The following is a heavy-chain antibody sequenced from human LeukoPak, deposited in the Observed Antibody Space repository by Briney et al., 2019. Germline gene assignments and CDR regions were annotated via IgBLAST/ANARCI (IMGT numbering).Heavy chain of an antibody. V-gene: IGHV3-23*01. CDR1: GFTFSCYA. J-gene: IGHJ4*02. D-gene: IGHD2-2*01. CDR2: ISGSGGST. Sequence: GGPLRHFCAASGFTFSCYAMIWVRQAPGKGLEWVSAISGSGGSTYYADPVKGRFTSSRDNSKNTLYLQMNSLRAEDTAVYYCAKDQGGCSSTSCYARGVDDSWGQGTLVTVSS. CDR3: AKDQGGCSSTSCYARGVDDS.